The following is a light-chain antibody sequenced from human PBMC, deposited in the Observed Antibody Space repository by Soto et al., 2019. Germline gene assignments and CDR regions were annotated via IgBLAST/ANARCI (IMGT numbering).Light chain of an antibody. CDR2: DAS. J-gene: IGKJ3*01. CDR1: HNIGSY. V-gene: IGKV3-11*01. Sequence: EVVLTRSPAILSLSPGESGALSFRASHNIGSYLVWYQQRPGQAPRLLFYDASVRATGIPARFNGSGSGTDFTLSITSLEPEDSAAYYCQQRVNWPSGFFTFGPGTKVGYQ. CDR3: QQRVNWPSGFFT.